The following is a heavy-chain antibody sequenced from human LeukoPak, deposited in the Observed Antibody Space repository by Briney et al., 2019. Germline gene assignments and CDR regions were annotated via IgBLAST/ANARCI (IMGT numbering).Heavy chain of an antibody. CDR2: ISYDGSNK. Sequence: TGGSLRLSCAASGFTFSSYAMHWVRQAPGKGLEWVAVISYDGSNKYYADSVKGRFTISRDNSKNTLYLQMNSLRAEDTAVYYCARESGNDYALGDFDYWGQGTLVTVSS. D-gene: IGHD3-16*01. V-gene: IGHV3-30-3*01. J-gene: IGHJ4*02. CDR1: GFTFSSYA. CDR3: ARESGNDYALGDFDY.